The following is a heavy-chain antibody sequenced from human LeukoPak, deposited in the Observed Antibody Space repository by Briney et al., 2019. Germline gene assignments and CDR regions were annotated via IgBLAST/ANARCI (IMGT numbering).Heavy chain of an antibody. Sequence: ASVKVSCTASGYTFTSYGISWVRQAPGQGLEWMGWISAYNGNTNYAQKLQGRVTMTTDTSTSTAYMELRSLRSDDTAVYYCARDPVLRYFDWLSKYNWFDPWGQGTLVTVSS. J-gene: IGHJ5*02. CDR2: ISAYNGNT. CDR3: ARDPVLRYFDWLSKYNWFDP. D-gene: IGHD3-9*01. V-gene: IGHV1-18*01. CDR1: GYTFTSYG.